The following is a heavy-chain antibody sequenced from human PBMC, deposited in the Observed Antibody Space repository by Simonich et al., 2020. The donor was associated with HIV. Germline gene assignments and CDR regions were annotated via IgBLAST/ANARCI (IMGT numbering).Heavy chain of an antibody. J-gene: IGHJ4*02. Sequence: EVQLVESGGGLVQPGGSLRLSCAASGFTFSGYWMSWVRQAPGKGLGWVANIKQDGSEKYYVDSVKGRFTISRDNAKNSLYLQMNSLRAEDTAVYYCRIPVAGTSDYWGQGTLVTVSS. CDR3: RIPVAGTSDY. D-gene: IGHD6-19*01. CDR2: IKQDGSEK. V-gene: IGHV3-7*01. CDR1: GFTFSGYW.